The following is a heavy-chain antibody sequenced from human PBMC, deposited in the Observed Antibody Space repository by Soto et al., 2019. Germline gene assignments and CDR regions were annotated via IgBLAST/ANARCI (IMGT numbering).Heavy chain of an antibody. CDR3: ARVRGRSKIYYYGMDV. CDR2: IYYSGST. Sequence: SETLSLTCTVSGGSISSGGYYWSWIRQHPGKGLEWIGYIYYSGSTYYNPSLKSRVTISVDTSKNQFSLKLSSVTAADTAVYYCARVRGRSKIYYYGMDVWGQGTTVTVSS. J-gene: IGHJ6*02. V-gene: IGHV4-31*03. D-gene: IGHD1-26*01. CDR1: GGSISSGGYY.